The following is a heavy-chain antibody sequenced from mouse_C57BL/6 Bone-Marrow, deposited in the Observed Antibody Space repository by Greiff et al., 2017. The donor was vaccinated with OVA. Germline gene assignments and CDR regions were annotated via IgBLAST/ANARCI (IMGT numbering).Heavy chain of an antibody. V-gene: IGHV1-69*01. Sequence: QVQLQQPGAELVMPGASVKLSCKASGYTFTSYWMHWVKQRPGQGLEWIGEIDPSDSYTNYNQKFKGKSTLTVDKSSSTAYMQLSSLTSEDSAVYSCARYGNYAYWGQGTTLTVSS. J-gene: IGHJ2*01. CDR1: GYTFTSYW. D-gene: IGHD2-1*01. CDR3: ARYGNYAY. CDR2: IDPSDSYT.